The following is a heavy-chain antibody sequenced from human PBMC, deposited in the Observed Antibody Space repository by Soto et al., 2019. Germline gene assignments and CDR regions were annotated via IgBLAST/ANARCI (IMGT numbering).Heavy chain of an antibody. CDR1: GFTFSNAW. V-gene: IGHV3-74*01. Sequence: EVQLVESGGGLVQPGGSLRLSCAASGFTFSNAWMHWVRQAPGKGLVWVSRINNDESSTTYADSVKGRFTISRDNGKNKLYLPMDSLRAEDTAVYYWARGRPWQYYFDFWGQGALVTVSS. J-gene: IGHJ4*02. CDR2: INNDESST. CDR3: ARGRPWQYYFDF.